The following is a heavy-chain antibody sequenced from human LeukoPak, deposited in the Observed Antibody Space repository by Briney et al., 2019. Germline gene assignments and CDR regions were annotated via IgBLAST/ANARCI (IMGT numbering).Heavy chain of an antibody. Sequence: ASVKVSCKASGYTFTSYGISWVRQAPGQGLEWMGWISAYNGNTSYAQKLQGRVTMTTDTSTSTAYMELRSLRSDDTAVYYCARPALPSRPGYYYYYMDVWGKGTTVTVSS. CDR3: ARPALPSRPGYYYYYMDV. CDR2: ISAYNGNT. D-gene: IGHD2-2*01. V-gene: IGHV1-18*01. CDR1: GYTFTSYG. J-gene: IGHJ6*03.